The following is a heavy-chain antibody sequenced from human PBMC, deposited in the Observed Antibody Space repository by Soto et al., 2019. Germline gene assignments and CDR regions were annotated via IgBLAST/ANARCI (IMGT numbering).Heavy chain of an antibody. D-gene: IGHD5-12*01. CDR1: GYSFTSYW. Sequence: GESLKISCKGSGYSFTSYWISWVRQMPGKGLEWMGRIDPSDSYTNYSPSFQGHVTISADKSISTAYLQWSSLKASDTAMYYCARLAMATRRGYYGMDVRGQRTTVTVSS. CDR2: IDPSDSYT. J-gene: IGHJ6*02. V-gene: IGHV5-10-1*01. CDR3: ARLAMATRRGYYGMDV.